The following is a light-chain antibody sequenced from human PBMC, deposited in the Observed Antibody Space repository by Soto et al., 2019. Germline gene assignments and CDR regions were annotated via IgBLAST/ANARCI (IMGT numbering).Light chain of an antibody. V-gene: IGLV1-40*01. CDR2: GNS. Sequence: QSVLTQPPSVSGAPGQRVTISCTGSSSNIGAGYDVHWYQQLPGTAPKLLIYGNSIRPSGVPDRFSGSKSGTSASLAITGLQAEDEADYYCHSYDSSLSGSVFGGGTKLTVL. CDR1: SSNIGAGYD. CDR3: HSYDSSLSGSV. J-gene: IGLJ2*01.